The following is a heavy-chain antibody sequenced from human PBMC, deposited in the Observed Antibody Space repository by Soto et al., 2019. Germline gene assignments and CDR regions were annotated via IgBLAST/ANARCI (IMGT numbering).Heavy chain of an antibody. D-gene: IGHD3-22*01. CDR2: ISYDGSIE. CDR1: GFTFKNYA. Sequence: PGGSLRLSCAASGFTFKNYAMHWVRQAPGKGLEWVAVISYDGSIEFYADSVKGRFTISRDDFKNTMFLQMGSLRVEDTAVYYCAKDVVYYDSSGFDHWGQGTLVTVSS. CDR3: AKDVVYYDSSGFDH. J-gene: IGHJ4*02. V-gene: IGHV3-30-3*01.